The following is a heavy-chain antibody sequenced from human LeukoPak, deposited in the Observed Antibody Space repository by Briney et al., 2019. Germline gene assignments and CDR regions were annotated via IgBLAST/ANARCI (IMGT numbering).Heavy chain of an antibody. D-gene: IGHD1-1*01. V-gene: IGHV3-21*01. CDR1: GFTFSNYD. CDR2: INSGSTYM. CDR3: ARVEATTGRNYHYYYMDV. J-gene: IGHJ6*03. Sequence: PGGSLRLSCAASGFTFSNYDMSWVRQAPGKGLEWVSSINSGSTYMYYADSVKGRFTISRDNAKNSLHLQMDSLRAEDTAVYFCARVEATTGRNYHYYYMDVWGKGTTVTVSS.